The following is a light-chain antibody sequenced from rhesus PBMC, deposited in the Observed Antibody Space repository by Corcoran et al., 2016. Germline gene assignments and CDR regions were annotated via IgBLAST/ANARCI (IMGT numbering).Light chain of an antibody. CDR3: SSYAGSNTDI. J-gene: IGLJ1*01. CDR1: SNDVGGYDY. Sequence: QAALTQPPSVSGSPGQSVTISCTGTSNDVGGYDYVSWYQQHPGTAPKLMIYEVSKWPSGVSDRVSGSKSGNTASLTISGLQAEDGVDYYCSSYAGSNTDIFGVGTRLTVL. CDR2: EVS. V-gene: IGLV2-23*01.